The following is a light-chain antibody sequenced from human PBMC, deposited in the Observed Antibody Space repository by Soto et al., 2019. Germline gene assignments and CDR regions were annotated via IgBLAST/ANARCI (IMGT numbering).Light chain of an antibody. V-gene: IGKV1-39*01. J-gene: IGKJ2*01. CDR3: QQSYSTPYT. CDR2: ASS. Sequence: DIQMTQSPSSLSASVGDRVTISCRASQSIARFLNWYQQKPGKAPKLLIYASSTLRGGVPSSFSGSGSGTDFTLTISSLQPDDVATYFCQQSYSTPYTFGQGTKLDIK. CDR1: QSIARF.